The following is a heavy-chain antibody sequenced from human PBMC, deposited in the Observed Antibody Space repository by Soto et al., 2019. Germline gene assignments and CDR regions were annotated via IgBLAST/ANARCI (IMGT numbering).Heavy chain of an antibody. CDR2: INAGNGNT. Sequence: ASVKVSCKASGYTFTSYAMHWVRQAPGQRLEWMGWINAGNGNTKYSQKFQGRVTITRDTSASTAYMELSSLRSEDTAVYYCARDQIGNDSSGYPILGAFDIWGQGTMVTVSS. J-gene: IGHJ3*02. D-gene: IGHD3-22*01. CDR1: GYTFTSYA. V-gene: IGHV1-3*01. CDR3: ARDQIGNDSSGYPILGAFDI.